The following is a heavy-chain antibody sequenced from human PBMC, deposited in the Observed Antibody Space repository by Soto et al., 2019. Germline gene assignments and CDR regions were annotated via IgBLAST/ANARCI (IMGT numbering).Heavy chain of an antibody. CDR2: IKQDGSEK. J-gene: IGHJ4*02. CDR1: GFTFSSYW. D-gene: IGHD5-12*01. V-gene: IGHV3-7*03. CDR3: ARGSPEYSGYDWGFDY. Sequence: GGSLRLSCAASGFTFSSYWMSWARQAPGKGLEWVANIKQDGSEKYYVDSVKGRFTISRDNAKNSLYLQMNSLRAEDTAVYYCARGSPEYSGYDWGFDYWGQGTLVTVSS.